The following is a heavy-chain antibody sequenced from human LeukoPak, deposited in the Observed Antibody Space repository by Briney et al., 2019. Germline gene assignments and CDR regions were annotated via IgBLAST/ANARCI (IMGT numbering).Heavy chain of an antibody. Sequence: GGSLRLSCAASGFTFSSYSMNWVRQAPGKGLEWVSSISSSSSYIYYADSVKGRFTISRDNAKNSLYLQMNSLRAEDTAVYYCARGEFCGGVCPPPGIYYYYYGMDVWGQGTTVTVSS. V-gene: IGHV3-21*01. CDR1: GFTFSSYS. D-gene: IGHD2-21*02. CDR3: ARGEFCGGVCPPPGIYYYYYGMDV. CDR2: ISSSSSYI. J-gene: IGHJ6*02.